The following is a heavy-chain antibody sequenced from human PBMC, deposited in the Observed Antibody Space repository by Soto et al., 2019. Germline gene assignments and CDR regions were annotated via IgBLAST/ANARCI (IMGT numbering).Heavy chain of an antibody. Sequence: SETLSLTCTVSGGSISSSSYYWGWIRQPPGKGLEWIGSIYYSRSNYYNPSLKRRVTISVDTSKNQLSLKLSSVTAADTAVYYCARGGARHYYYDSSGYYSPLDNWFDPWGQGTLVTVSS. CDR3: ARGGARHYYYDSSGYYSPLDNWFDP. D-gene: IGHD3-22*01. CDR2: IYYSRSN. V-gene: IGHV4-39*01. CDR1: GGSISSSSYY. J-gene: IGHJ5*02.